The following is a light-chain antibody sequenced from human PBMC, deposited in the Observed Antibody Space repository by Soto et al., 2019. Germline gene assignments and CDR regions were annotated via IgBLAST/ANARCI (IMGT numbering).Light chain of an antibody. Sequence: DIQMTQSPSFVSASLGDRVTLTCRASQYISIWLAWYQQRLGEAPRLLIFSASTLKNGVPARFSGSGSGTDFTLTISGLQPEDVVTYYCQQGRTSPFSFGPGTKV. CDR2: SAS. CDR1: QYISIW. CDR3: QQGRTSPFS. V-gene: IGKV1D-12*01. J-gene: IGKJ3*01.